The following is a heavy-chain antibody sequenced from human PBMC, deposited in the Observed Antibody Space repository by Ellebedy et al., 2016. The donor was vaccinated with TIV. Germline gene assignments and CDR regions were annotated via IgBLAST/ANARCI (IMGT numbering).Heavy chain of an antibody. CDR2: INHSGST. CDR1: GGSFSGYY. V-gene: IGHV4-34*01. J-gene: IGHJ4*02. CDR3: ARRGSGGSEMGY. D-gene: IGHD2-15*01. Sequence: GSLRLXXAVYGGSFSGYYWSWIRQPPGKGLEWIGEINHSGSTNYNPSLKSRVTISVDTSKNQFSLKLSSVTAADTAVYYCARRGSGGSEMGYWGQGTLVTVSS.